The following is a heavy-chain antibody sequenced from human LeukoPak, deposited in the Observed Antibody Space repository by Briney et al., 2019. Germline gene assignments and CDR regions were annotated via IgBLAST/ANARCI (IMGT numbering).Heavy chain of an antibody. CDR3: ARGRYSYYYYYMDV. V-gene: IGHV1-8*01. Sequence: GASVKVSCKASEYTFTSYDINWVRQATGQGLEWMGWMNPNSGNTGYAQKFQGRVTMTRNTSISTAYMELSSLRSEDTAVYYCARGRYSYYYYYMDVWGKGTTVTVSS. CDR1: EYTFTSYD. D-gene: IGHD3-16*02. J-gene: IGHJ6*03. CDR2: MNPNSGNT.